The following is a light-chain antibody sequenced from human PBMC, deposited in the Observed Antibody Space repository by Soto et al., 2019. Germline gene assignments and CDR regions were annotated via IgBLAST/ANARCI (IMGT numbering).Light chain of an antibody. CDR1: QSISSY. V-gene: IGKV1-39*01. CDR2: AAS. Sequence: DIQMTQSPSSLSASVGDRVTITCRASQSISSYLNWYQQKPGKAPKFLIYAASSLQSGVPSRFSGSGSGTDFTLTISSLQPEDFAVYYCQQYGSSPPITFGQGTRLEIK. CDR3: QQYGSSPPIT. J-gene: IGKJ5*01.